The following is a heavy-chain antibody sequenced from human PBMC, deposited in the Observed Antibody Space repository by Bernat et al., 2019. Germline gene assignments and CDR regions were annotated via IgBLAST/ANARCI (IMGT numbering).Heavy chain of an antibody. Sequence: EVQLVESGGGLVKPGGSLRLSCAASGFTFSSYIMNWVRQAPGKGLEWVSSISSSSSYIYYADSVKGRFTISRDNAKNSLYLQMNSLRAEDTAVYYCARDGESGAFDIWGQGTMVTVSS. CDR3: ARDGESGAFDI. D-gene: IGHD3-10*01. CDR1: GFTFSSYI. V-gene: IGHV3-21*01. J-gene: IGHJ3*02. CDR2: ISSSSSYI.